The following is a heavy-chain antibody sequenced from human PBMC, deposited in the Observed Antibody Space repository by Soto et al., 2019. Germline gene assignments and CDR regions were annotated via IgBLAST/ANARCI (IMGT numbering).Heavy chain of an antibody. CDR2: INHSGST. J-gene: IGHJ5*02. Sequence: SETLSLTCAVYGGSFSGYYWSWIRQPPGKGLEWIGEINHSGSTNYNPSLKSRVTISVDTSKNQFSLKLSSVTAADTAVYYCARGRMYSSSSPSWFDPWGQGTLVTVSS. D-gene: IGHD6-6*01. CDR3: ARGRMYSSSSPSWFDP. CDR1: GGSFSGYY. V-gene: IGHV4-34*01.